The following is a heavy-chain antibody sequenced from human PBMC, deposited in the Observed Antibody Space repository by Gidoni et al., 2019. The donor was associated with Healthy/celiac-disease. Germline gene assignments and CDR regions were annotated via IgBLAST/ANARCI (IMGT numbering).Heavy chain of an antibody. V-gene: IGHV3-30-3*01. CDR3: ARDWQLTLDY. D-gene: IGHD6-6*01. CDR2: ISYDGSNK. J-gene: IGHJ4*02. CDR1: GFTFSSYA. Sequence: QVQLVESGGGVVQPGRSLRLSCAASGFTFSSYAMHWVRQAPGKGLEWVAVISYDGSNKYYADSVKGRFTISRDNSKNTLYLQMNSLRAEDTAVYYCARDWQLTLDYWGQGTLVTVSS.